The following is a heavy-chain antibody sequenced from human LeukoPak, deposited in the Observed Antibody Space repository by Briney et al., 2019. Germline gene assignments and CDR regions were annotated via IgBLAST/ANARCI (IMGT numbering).Heavy chain of an antibody. Sequence: SETLSLTCSVSGGAISNYYWSWIRQPAGKGLEWIGRIYTRGNTNNNPSLKSRVTMSVDTSRNQFSLKLSSVTAADTAVYYCARGGGIPDPDYYYYYYMDVWGKGTKVTVSS. CDR2: IYTRGNT. V-gene: IGHV4-4*07. J-gene: IGHJ6*03. CDR3: ARGGGIPDPDYYYYYYMDV. D-gene: IGHD2-2*02. CDR1: GGAISNYY.